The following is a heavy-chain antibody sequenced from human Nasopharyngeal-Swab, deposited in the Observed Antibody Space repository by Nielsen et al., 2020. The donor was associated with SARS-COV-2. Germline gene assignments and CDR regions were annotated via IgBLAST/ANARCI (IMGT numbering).Heavy chain of an antibody. CDR2: ISYDGSNK. D-gene: IGHD3-10*01. V-gene: IGHV3-30-3*01. Sequence: GESLKISFAASGFTFSSYAMHWVRQAPGKGLEWVAVISYDGSNKYYADSVKGRFTISRDNSKNTLYLQMNSLRAEDTAVYYCARDFSPGSTYYFDYWGQGTLVTVSS. J-gene: IGHJ4*02. CDR1: GFTFSSYA. CDR3: ARDFSPGSTYYFDY.